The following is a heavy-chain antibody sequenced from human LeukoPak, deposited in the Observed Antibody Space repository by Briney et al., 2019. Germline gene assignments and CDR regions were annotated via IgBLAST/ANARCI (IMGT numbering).Heavy chain of an antibody. CDR2: VSGSGGST. D-gene: IGHD4-17*01. J-gene: IGHJ5*02. CDR3: ANPPTVTTIRFDP. CDR1: GFTFSSYA. V-gene: IGHV3-23*01. Sequence: GGSLRLSCVASGFTFSSYAMSWVRQAPGKGLEWVSDVSGSGGSTYYADSVKGRFTISRDNSKNTLYLQMNSLRAEDTAVYYCANPPTVTTIRFDPWGQGTLVTVSS.